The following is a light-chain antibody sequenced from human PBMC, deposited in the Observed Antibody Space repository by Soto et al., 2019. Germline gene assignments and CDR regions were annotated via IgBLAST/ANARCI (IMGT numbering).Light chain of an antibody. V-gene: IGKV3D-11*02. CDR2: DAS. CDR3: QQRSNWQVT. J-gene: IGKJ5*01. CDR1: QSVSTN. Sequence: EIVLTQSPGTLSLSPGERATLSCRASQSVSTNQLAWYQQKPGQAPRLLIYDASNRATGIPARFSGSGSGTDFTLTISSLEPEDFAVYYCQQRSNWQVTFGQGTRLEI.